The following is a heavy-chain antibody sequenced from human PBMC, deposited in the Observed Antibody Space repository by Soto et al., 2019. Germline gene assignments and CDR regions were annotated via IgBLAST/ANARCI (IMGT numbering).Heavy chain of an antibody. J-gene: IGHJ6*02. Sequence: QAPLEQSGAEVKRPGASVKVSCKASGYTFSDFDIKWLLQASGQGPEWMGWMNAKSGDTFFAQRFQGKFNMTWDTSQSTAYMEVGSLTSDDTAMYYCARGNPFNYAGFDVWGQGTTVAVSS. CDR1: GYTFSDFD. CDR2: MNAKSGDT. D-gene: IGHD3-16*01. CDR3: ARGNPFNYAGFDV. V-gene: IGHV1-8*01.